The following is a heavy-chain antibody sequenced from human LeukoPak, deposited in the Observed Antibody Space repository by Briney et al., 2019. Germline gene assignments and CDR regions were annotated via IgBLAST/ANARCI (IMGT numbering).Heavy chain of an antibody. D-gene: IGHD3-22*01. CDR3: ARSLGDSSGYYPTGYYYYYMDV. CDR1: GYTFTSYG. V-gene: IGHV1-18*01. Sequence: ASVKVSCKASGYTFTSYGISWVRQAPGQGLEWKGWISAYNGNTNYAQKLQGRVTMTTDTSTSTAYMELRSLRSDDTAVYYCARSLGDSSGYYPTGYYYYYMDVWGKGTTVTVSS. CDR2: ISAYNGNT. J-gene: IGHJ6*03.